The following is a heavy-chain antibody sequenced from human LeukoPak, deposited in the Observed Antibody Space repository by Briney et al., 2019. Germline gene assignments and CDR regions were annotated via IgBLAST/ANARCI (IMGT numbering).Heavy chain of an antibody. Sequence: GGSLRLSCKGSGYKFTSYWIGWVRQIPGKGLEWMGIIYPGDSDTRYSPSFQGQVTISADKSITTAHLQWSSLEASDTAMYYCARSYSSSWSYYDYWGQGTLVTVSS. CDR2: IYPGDSDT. CDR3: ARSYSSSWSYYDY. J-gene: IGHJ4*02. CDR1: GYKFTSYW. D-gene: IGHD2-2*01. V-gene: IGHV5-51*01.